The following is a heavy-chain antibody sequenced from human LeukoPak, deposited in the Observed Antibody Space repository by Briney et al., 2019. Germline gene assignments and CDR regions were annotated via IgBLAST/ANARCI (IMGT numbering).Heavy chain of an antibody. CDR3: ASGMIPFQE. D-gene: IGHD3-22*01. J-gene: IGHJ1*01. V-gene: IGHV4-34*01. CDR1: GGSFSGHY. CDR2: INHSGST. Sequence: SETLSLTCAVYGGSFSGHYWNWIRQPPGKGLEWIGEINHSGSTNYNPSLKSRVSISVDTSKNQFSLKVSSVTAADTAVYYCASGMIPFQEWGQGTLVIISS.